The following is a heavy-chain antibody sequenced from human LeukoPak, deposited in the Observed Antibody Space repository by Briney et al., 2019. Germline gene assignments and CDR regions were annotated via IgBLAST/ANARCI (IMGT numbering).Heavy chain of an antibody. CDR2: VDHTGTT. J-gene: IGHJ5*02. Sequence: SETLSLTCTVSDDSITMYYWTWIRQPPGKGLEWIGYVDHTGTTNFNPSLNGRVSISRDTSKNFFSLRLRSVTAADTAVYFCARDYHDSSDYGGADWFDPWGQGTLVTVSS. V-gene: IGHV4-59*01. D-gene: IGHD3-22*01. CDR3: ARDYHDSSDYGGADWFDP. CDR1: DDSITMYY.